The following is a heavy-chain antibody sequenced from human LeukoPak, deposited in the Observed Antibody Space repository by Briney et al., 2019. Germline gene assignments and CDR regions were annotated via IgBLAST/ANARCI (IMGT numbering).Heavy chain of an antibody. D-gene: IGHD2-8*01. CDR3: ARGVSWAFDI. Sequence: SVKVSCKASGGTFSSYAISWVRQAPGQGLEWMGGIIPICGTANYAQKFQGRVTITGDESTSTAYMELSSLRSEDTAVYYCARGVSWAFDIWGQGTMVTVSS. V-gene: IGHV1-69*13. J-gene: IGHJ3*02. CDR1: GGTFSSYA. CDR2: IIPICGTA.